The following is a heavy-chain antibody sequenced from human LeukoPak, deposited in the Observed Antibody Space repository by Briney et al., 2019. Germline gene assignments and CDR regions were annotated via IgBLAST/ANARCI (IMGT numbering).Heavy chain of an antibody. V-gene: IGHV3-23*01. CDR3: AKGPRQWLVGGWFDP. D-gene: IGHD6-19*01. CDR2: ISGSGGST. Sequence: GGSLRLSCAASGFTFSSYAMSWVRQAPGKGLEWVSAISGSGGSTYYADSVKGRFTISRDNSKNTLYLQMNSLRAEDTAVYYCAKGPRQWLVGGWFDPWGQGTLVTVSS. J-gene: IGHJ5*02. CDR1: GFTFSSYA.